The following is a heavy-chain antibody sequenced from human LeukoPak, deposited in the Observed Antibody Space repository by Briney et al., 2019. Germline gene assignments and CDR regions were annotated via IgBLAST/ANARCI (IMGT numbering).Heavy chain of an antibody. CDR2: INEDGSKK. CDR1: GFTLSSYW. D-gene: IGHD6-13*01. V-gene: IGHV3-7*04. CDR3: VRAIAAAGAY. J-gene: IGHJ4*02. Sequence: GGSLRLSCAASGFTLSSYWISWARQAPGKGLEWVANINEDGSKKYYVDSVKGRFTISRDNVKNAVFLQMNSLRAEDTAVYYCVRAIAAAGAYWGPGTLVTVSS.